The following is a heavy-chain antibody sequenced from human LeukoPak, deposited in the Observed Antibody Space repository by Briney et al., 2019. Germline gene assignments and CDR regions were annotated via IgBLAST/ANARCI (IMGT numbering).Heavy chain of an antibody. J-gene: IGHJ4*02. CDR1: GGSISSYY. CDR2: IYYSGST. V-gene: IGHV4-59*01. CDR3: ARESITPLYYFDY. D-gene: IGHD3-3*01. Sequence: SETLSLTCTVSGGSISSYYWSWIRQPPGKGLEWIGYIYYSGSTNYNPSLRSRVTISVDTSKNQFSLKLSSVTAADTAVYYCARESITPLYYFDYWGQGTLVTVSS.